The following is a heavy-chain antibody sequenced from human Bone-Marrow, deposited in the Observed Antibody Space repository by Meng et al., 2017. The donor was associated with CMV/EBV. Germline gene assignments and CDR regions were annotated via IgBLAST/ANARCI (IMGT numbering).Heavy chain of an antibody. CDR2: ISSNGGST. CDR1: GFTFSSYA. V-gene: IGHV3-64*02. CDR3: ARGDYGDH. J-gene: IGHJ4*02. Sequence: GETLRLSCAASGFTFSSYAMHWVRQAPGKGLEYVSAISSNGGSTYYADSVKGRFTISRDNSKNTLYLQMGSLRAEDMAVYYCARGDYGDHWGQGTLVTVSS.